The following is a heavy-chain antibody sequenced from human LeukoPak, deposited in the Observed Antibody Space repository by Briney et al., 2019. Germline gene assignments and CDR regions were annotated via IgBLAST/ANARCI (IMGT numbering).Heavy chain of an antibody. D-gene: IGHD3-10*01. CDR2: ISYDGSNK. CDR3: AEAGAYYYGSGIVDY. CDR1: GFTFSSYG. J-gene: IGHJ4*02. Sequence: GGSLRLSCAASGFTFSSYGMHWVRQAPGKGLEWVAVISYDGSNKYYADSVKGRFTISRDNSKNTLYLQMNSLRAEDTAVYYCAEAGAYYYGSGIVDYWGQGTLVTVSS. V-gene: IGHV3-30*18.